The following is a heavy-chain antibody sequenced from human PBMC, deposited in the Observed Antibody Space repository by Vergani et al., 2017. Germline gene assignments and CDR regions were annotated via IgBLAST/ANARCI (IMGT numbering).Heavy chain of an antibody. CDR1: GFTFSSYG. V-gene: IGHV3-30*19. Sequence: QVQLVESGGGVVQPGRSLRLSCAASGFTFSSYGMHWVRQAPGKGLEWVAVIWYDGSNKYYADSVKGRFTISRDNSKNTLYLQMNSLRAEDTAVYYCARDRIALSYYYYYGMDVWGQGTTVTVSS. J-gene: IGHJ6*02. D-gene: IGHD6-13*01. CDR3: ARDRIALSYYYYYGMDV. CDR2: IWYDGSNK.